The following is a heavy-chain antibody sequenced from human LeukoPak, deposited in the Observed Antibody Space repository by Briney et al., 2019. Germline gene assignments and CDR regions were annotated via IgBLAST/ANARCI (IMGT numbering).Heavy chain of an antibody. D-gene: IGHD6-6*01. CDR1: GFTFSSYA. CDR3: ARDHHGSSSSVFDY. V-gene: IGHV3-30-3*01. CDR2: ISYDGSNK. J-gene: IGHJ4*02. Sequence: GGSLRLSCAASGFTFSSYAMHWVRQTPGKGLEWVAVISYDGSNKYYADSVKGRFTISRDNSKNTLYLQMNSLRAEDTAVYYCARDHHGSSSSVFDYWGQGTLVTVSS.